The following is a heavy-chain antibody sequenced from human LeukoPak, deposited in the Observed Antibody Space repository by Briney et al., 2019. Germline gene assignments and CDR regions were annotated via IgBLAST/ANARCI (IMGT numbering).Heavy chain of an antibody. CDR2: ISSDGSSK. V-gene: IGHV3-30*18. J-gene: IGHJ4*02. Sequence: GRSLRLSCAASGFTFSSYDMHWVRQAPGKGLEWVAVISSDGSSKYYADSVKGRFTISRDNSRNTLYLHMNSLSPEDTAVYYCAKENTGDFDYWGQGTLVTVSS. CDR1: GFTFSSYD. CDR3: AKENTGDFDY. D-gene: IGHD3-10*01.